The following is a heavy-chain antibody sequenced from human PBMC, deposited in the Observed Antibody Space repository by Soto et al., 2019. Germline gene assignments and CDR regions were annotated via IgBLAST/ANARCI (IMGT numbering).Heavy chain of an antibody. D-gene: IGHD5-12*01. CDR2: IYYSGST. Sequence: SETLSLTCTVSGGSISSYYWSWIRQPPGKGLEWIGYIYYSGSTNYNPSLKSRVTISVDTSKNQFSLKLSSVTAADTAVYYCAARGFEYSGYDFVYWGQGTLVTVSS. V-gene: IGHV4-59*08. CDR1: GGSISSYY. CDR3: AARGFEYSGYDFVY. J-gene: IGHJ4*02.